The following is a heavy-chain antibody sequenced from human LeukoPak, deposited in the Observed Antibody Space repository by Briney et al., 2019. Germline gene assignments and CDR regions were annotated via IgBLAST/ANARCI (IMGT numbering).Heavy chain of an antibody. CDR3: AKVGMVTTTPGYFDY. D-gene: IGHD4-17*01. CDR2: IRYDGSNK. Sequence: GGSLRLPCAASGFTFSSYGMHWVRQAPGKGLEWVSFIRYDGSNKHYADSVKGRFTISRDNSKNTLYLQMNSLRAEDTAVYYCAKVGMVTTTPGYFDYWGQGTLVSVPS. V-gene: IGHV3-30*02. J-gene: IGHJ4*02. CDR1: GFTFSSYG.